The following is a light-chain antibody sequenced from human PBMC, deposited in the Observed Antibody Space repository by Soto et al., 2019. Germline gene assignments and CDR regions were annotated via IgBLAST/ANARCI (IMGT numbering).Light chain of an antibody. V-gene: IGKV3-11*01. CDR2: DAY. CDR3: QQYGSFPGT. Sequence: EVVLTQSPVTLSLSPGERATLSCRASQSFRGLLAWYQQKPGQAPRLLIYDAYNRATGIPPRFSGSGSGTDFTLTISSLEPEDFAVYYCQQYGSFPGTFGQGTKVDIK. CDR1: QSFRGL. J-gene: IGKJ1*01.